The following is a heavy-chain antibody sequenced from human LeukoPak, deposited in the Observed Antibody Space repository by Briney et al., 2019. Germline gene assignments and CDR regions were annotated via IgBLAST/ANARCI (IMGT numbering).Heavy chain of an antibody. J-gene: IGHJ5*02. Sequence: GGSLRLSCAASGFTFSSYSMNWVRQAPGKGLEWVSSISSSSSYIYYADSVKGRFTISRDNAKNSLYLQMNSLRAEDTAVYYCARGYDFWSGYLGGENWFDPWGQGTLVTVSS. CDR1: GFTFSSYS. CDR2: ISSSSSYI. D-gene: IGHD3-3*01. CDR3: ARGYDFWSGYLGGENWFDP. V-gene: IGHV3-21*01.